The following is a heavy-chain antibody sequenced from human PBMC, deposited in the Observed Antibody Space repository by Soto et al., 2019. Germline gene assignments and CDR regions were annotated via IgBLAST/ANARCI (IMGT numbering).Heavy chain of an antibody. CDR2: IYYSGST. V-gene: IGHV4-31*03. J-gene: IGHJ4*02. D-gene: IGHD3-10*01. CDR3: ARDHRFGESNVAGFDY. CDR1: GGSISSGGYY. Sequence: QVQLQESGPGLVKPSQTLSLTCTVSGGSISSGGYYWSWIRQHPGKGLEWIGYIYYSGSTYYNPSLKSRVTISVDTSKNQFSLKLSSVTAADTAVYYCARDHRFGESNVAGFDYWGQGTLVTVSS.